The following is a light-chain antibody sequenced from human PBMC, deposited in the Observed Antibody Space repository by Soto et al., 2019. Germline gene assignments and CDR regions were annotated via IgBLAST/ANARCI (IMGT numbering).Light chain of an antibody. J-gene: IGKJ5*01. Sequence: EVVLTQSPATLSVSPGERATLSCRASQSVCPNLVWYQQKFGQAPRLLIYGVSTRATGVPARFSGSGSGTEFTLTISSLQPEDFAVYYCQQRSNWPPITFGQGTDWRL. CDR2: GVS. CDR3: QQRSNWPPIT. CDR1: QSVCPN. V-gene: IGKV3-15*01.